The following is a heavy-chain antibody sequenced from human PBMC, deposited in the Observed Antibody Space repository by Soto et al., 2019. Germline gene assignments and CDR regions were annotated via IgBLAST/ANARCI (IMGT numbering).Heavy chain of an antibody. CDR3: ARAGTGDGLDY. D-gene: IGHD3-9*01. CDR2: IIPILGIA. V-gene: IGHV1-69*02. Sequence: QVQLVQSGAEVKKPGSSVKVSCKASGGTFSSYTISWVRQAPGQGLEWMGRIIPILGIANYAQKFQGRVTITADKATSTADMEVSSLRSEHTAVYYCARAGTGDGLDYWGQGTLVTVSS. J-gene: IGHJ4*02. CDR1: GGTFSSYT.